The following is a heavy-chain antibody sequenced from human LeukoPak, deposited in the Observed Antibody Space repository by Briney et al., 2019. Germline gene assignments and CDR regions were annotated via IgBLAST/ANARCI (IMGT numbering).Heavy chain of an antibody. CDR1: GDSLNSHC. J-gene: IGHJ4*02. D-gene: IGHD2-15*01. V-gene: IGHV4-59*08. Sequence: SETLSLTCTVSGDSLNSHCWSWIRQPAGKGLEWIGYICGRGGTNYDPSLRSRVTISEDTSKNRFSLKVTSVTAADTALYYCARNVGFYSHDSWGQGTLVTVSS. CDR2: ICGRGGT. CDR3: ARNVGFYSHDS.